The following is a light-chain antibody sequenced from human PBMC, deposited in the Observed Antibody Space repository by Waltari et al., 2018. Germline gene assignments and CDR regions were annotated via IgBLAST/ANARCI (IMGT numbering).Light chain of an antibody. Sequence: QSALTQAASVSGSLGQSITISCTGTTNDVGAYDLVSWYQQHPGKAPRLIIYAVTEPPSGVSNRFSGSKSGNTASLTISGLQAEDEADYHCCSYAGGRTYVVFGGGTKLTVL. V-gene: IGLV2-23*02. CDR3: CSYAGGRTYVV. CDR2: AVT. J-gene: IGLJ2*01. CDR1: TNDVGAYDL.